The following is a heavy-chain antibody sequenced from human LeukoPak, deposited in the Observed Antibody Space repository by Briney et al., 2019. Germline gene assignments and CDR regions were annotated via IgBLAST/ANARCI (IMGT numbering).Heavy chain of an antibody. Sequence: ASVKVSCKASGYTFTSYGISWVRQAPGKGLEWMGWISAYNGNTNYAQTLQGRLTRPADTSTSTAYMQLRSLRSDDTAVYYCARDPCLGFKYYYDSSGYWYFDLWVRGTLVSVSS. CDR1: GYTFTSYG. V-gene: IGHV1-18*01. CDR3: ARDPCLGFKYYYDSSGYWYFDL. CDR2: ISAYNGNT. J-gene: IGHJ2*01. D-gene: IGHD3-22*01.